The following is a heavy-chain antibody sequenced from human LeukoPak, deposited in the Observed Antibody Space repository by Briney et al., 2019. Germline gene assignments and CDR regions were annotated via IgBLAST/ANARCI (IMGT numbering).Heavy chain of an antibody. Sequence: GGSLRLSCAASGFTFSTYSMNWVRQAPGKGLEWVSSISSSSSFIYYADSVKGRFSISRDNAKNSLYLQMNSLRAEDTAVYYCARDSSGSDHFDNWGQGTLATVSS. J-gene: IGHJ4*02. CDR3: ARDSSGSDHFDN. CDR1: GFTFSTYS. V-gene: IGHV3-21*01. D-gene: IGHD3-10*01. CDR2: ISSSSSFI.